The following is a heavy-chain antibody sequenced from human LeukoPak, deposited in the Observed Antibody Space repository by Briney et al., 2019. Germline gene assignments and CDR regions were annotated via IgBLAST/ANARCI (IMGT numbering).Heavy chain of an antibody. Sequence: SETLSLTCTVSGGSISSSSYYWGWIRQPPGKGLEWIGSIYHSGSTNYNPSLKSRVTISVDKSKNQFSLKLSSVTAADTAVYYCARKPYHPHSVRTNGYFDYWGQGTLVTVSS. CDR1: GGSISSSSYY. J-gene: IGHJ4*02. V-gene: IGHV4-39*07. CDR3: ARKPYHPHSVRTNGYFDY. CDR2: IYHSGST. D-gene: IGHD1-14*01.